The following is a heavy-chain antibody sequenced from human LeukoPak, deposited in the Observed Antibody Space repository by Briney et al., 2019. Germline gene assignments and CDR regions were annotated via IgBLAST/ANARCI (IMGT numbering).Heavy chain of an antibody. D-gene: IGHD2-15*01. Sequence: GGSLRLSCAASGFTFSSYAMHWVRQAPGKGLEWVAVISYDGSNKYYADSVKGRFTIPRDNSKNTLYLQMNSLRAEDTAVYYCARALAEEDYFDYWGQGTLVTVSS. CDR1: GFTFSSYA. J-gene: IGHJ4*02. V-gene: IGHV3-30*01. CDR2: ISYDGSNK. CDR3: ARALAEEDYFDY.